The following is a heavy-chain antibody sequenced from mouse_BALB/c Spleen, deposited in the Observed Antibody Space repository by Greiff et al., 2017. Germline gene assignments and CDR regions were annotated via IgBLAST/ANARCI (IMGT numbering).Heavy chain of an antibody. V-gene: IGHV5-9-4*01. CDR2: ISSGGSYT. Sequence: DVKLVESGGGLVKPGGSLKLSCAASGFTFSSYAMSWVRQSPEKRLEWVAEISSGGSYTYYPDTVTGRFTISRDNAKNTLYLEMSSLRSEDTAMYYCARYDYDKGFAYWGQGTLVTVSA. CDR3: ARYDYDKGFAY. D-gene: IGHD2-4*01. CDR1: GFTFSSYA. J-gene: IGHJ3*01.